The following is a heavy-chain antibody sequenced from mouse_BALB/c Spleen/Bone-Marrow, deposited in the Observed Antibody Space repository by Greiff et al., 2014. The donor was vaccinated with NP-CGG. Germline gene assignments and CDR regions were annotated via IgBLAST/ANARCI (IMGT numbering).Heavy chain of an antibody. Sequence: DVQLQESGAELVKPGASVKLSCTAFGFNIKDTYIYWVKQRPEQGLEWVGRIDPAYGNTKYDPKFQGKATIAADTSSDTAYLQLSSLTSEDTAVYYCSRGYYDYLFALDYWGHGTSVTVSS. V-gene: IGHV14-3*02. CDR2: IDPAYGNT. D-gene: IGHD5-5*01. J-gene: IGHJ4*01. CDR1: GFNIKDTY. CDR3: SRGYYDYLFALDY.